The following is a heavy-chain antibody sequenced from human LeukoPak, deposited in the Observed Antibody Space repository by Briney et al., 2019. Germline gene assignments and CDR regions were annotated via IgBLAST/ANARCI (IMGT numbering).Heavy chain of an antibody. CDR3: ARHPPYCSGATCNAGLDV. CDR1: GGSISDSY. J-gene: IGHJ6*02. Sequence: SGTLSLTCIVSGGSISDSYWSFIRQPPGRGLEWIGSISYSGSAYYNPPLKSRAAISLHMSNNEFSLRLTSVTAADTAIYYCARHPPYCSGATCNAGLDVWGQGTTVTVSS. V-gene: IGHV4-59*08. D-gene: IGHD2-15*01. CDR2: ISYSGSA.